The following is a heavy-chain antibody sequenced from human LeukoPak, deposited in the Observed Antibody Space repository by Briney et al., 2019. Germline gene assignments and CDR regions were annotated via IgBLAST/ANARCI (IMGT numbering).Heavy chain of an antibody. D-gene: IGHD3-10*01. V-gene: IGHV4-59*01. Sequence: RSSETLSLTCTVSGGSISSYYWSWIRRPPGKGLEWIGYIYYSGSTNYNPSLKSRVTISVDTSKNQFSLKLSSVTAADTAVYYCARVTTMVTTAWFDYWGQGTLVTVSS. CDR3: ARVTTMVTTAWFDY. J-gene: IGHJ4*02. CDR1: GGSISSYY. CDR2: IYYSGST.